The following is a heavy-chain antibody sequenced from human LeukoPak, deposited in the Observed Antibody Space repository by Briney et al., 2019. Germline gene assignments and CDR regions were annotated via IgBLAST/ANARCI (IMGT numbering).Heavy chain of an antibody. CDR2: ISGSSSHI. Sequence: GGSLRLSCAASGFTFSSYGMNWVRQAPGKGLEWVSSISGSSSHIYYADSVKGRFTISRDNSKNTLYLQMNSLRAEDTAVYYCAKRASGSGTSLYYFDYWGQGTLVTVSS. CDR1: GFTFSSYG. J-gene: IGHJ4*02. D-gene: IGHD3-10*01. V-gene: IGHV3-21*04. CDR3: AKRASGSGTSLYYFDY.